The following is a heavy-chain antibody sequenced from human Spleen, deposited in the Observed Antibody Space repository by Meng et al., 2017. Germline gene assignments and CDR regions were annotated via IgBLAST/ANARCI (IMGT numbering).Heavy chain of an antibody. J-gene: IGHJ4*02. Sequence: QVQLGQAGAEVTKPGASVKVSCKPSGYNFPDYYIHWVRRAPGQGLEWMGRINPKSGDTHYAQKFQARVTMTGDTSISTAYMELSGLRSDDTAMYYCARDEDISAAGKLFGDYWGQGTLVTVSS. CDR2: INPKSGDT. CDR1: GYNFPDYY. CDR3: ARDEDISAAGKLFGDY. D-gene: IGHD6-13*01. V-gene: IGHV1-2*06.